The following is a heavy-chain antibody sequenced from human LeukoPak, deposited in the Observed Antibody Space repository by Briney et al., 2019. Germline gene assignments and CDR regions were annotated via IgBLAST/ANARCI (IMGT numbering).Heavy chain of an antibody. CDR2: VNSDGSST. CDR1: GFTFSTYW. Sequence: GGSLRISCAASGFTFSTYWMHWVRHAPGKGPVWVSRVNSDGSSTIYADSVKGRFTISRDNAKNTVYLQMNSLGAEDTAVYYCAGYNSLLVAPWGQGTLVTVSS. J-gene: IGHJ5*02. CDR3: AGYNSLLVAP. V-gene: IGHV3-74*01. D-gene: IGHD2-15*01.